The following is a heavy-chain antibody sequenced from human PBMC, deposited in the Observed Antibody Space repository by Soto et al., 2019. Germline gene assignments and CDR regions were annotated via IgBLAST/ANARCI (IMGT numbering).Heavy chain of an antibody. CDR2: INAGNGNT. CDR1: GYTFTSYA. V-gene: IGHV1-3*01. D-gene: IGHD2-2*01. CDR3: ARDGCSSTSCYYPYYYYGMDV. Sequence: QVPLVQSGAEVKKPGASVKVSCKASGYTFTSYAMHWVRQAPGQRLEWMGWINAGNGNTKYSQKFQGRVTITRDTSASTAYMELSSLRSEDTAVYYCARDGCSSTSCYYPYYYYGMDVWGQGTTVTVSS. J-gene: IGHJ6*02.